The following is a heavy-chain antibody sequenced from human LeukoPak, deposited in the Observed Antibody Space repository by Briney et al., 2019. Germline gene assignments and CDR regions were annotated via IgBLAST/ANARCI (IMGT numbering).Heavy chain of an antibody. CDR3: AKDGEPGTYFDY. Sequence: GGSLRLSCAASGFTFSSYGMHWVRQAPGKGLEWVAVISYDGSNKYYADSVKGRFTISRDNSKNTLYLQMNSLRAEDTAVYYCAKDGEPGTYFDYWGQGTLVTVSS. CDR1: GFTFSSYG. V-gene: IGHV3-30*18. J-gene: IGHJ4*02. D-gene: IGHD1-26*01. CDR2: ISYDGSNK.